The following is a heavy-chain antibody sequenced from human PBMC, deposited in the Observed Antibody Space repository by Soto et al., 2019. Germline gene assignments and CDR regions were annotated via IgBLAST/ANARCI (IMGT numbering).Heavy chain of an antibody. CDR3: AKVRTPEPYYYYYGMEV. V-gene: IGHV3-23*01. CDR1: GFTFSSYA. Sequence: GGSLRLSCATSGFTFSSYAMNWVRQAPGKGLEWVSSISGSGSSTYYADSVKGRLTISRDNSKNTLYLQMNSLRAEDAAVYYCAKVRTPEPYYYYYGMEVWGQGTTVTVSS. J-gene: IGHJ6*02. D-gene: IGHD1-26*01. CDR2: ISGSGSST.